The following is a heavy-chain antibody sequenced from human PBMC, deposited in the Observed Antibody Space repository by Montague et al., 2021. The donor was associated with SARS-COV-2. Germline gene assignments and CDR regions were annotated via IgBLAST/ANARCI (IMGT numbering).Heavy chain of an antibody. CDR3: AKPLTKNWAHDDFDT. J-gene: IGHJ3*02. V-gene: IGHV3-23*01. CDR2: ININEDET. D-gene: IGHD7-27*01. CDR1: GFTFRNYG. Sequence: SLRLSCAASGFTFRNYGMSWVRQAPGKGLEWVAGININEDETFYADSMRGRFSISRDNSKNTPYLQMNRLRDDDTAVYYCAKPLTKNWAHDDFDTWGRGTKVSVSS.